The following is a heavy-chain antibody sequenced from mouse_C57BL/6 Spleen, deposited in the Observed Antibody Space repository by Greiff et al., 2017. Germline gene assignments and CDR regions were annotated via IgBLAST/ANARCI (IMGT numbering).Heavy chain of an antibody. Sequence: VHVKQSGAELVRPGASVKLSCTASGFNIKDDYMHWVKQRPEQGLEWIGWIDPENGDTEYASKFQGKATITADTSSNTAYLQLSSLTSEDTAVYYCTHGYGSWGQGTTLTVSS. J-gene: IGHJ2*01. CDR3: THGYGS. CDR2: IDPENGDT. CDR1: GFNIKDDY. V-gene: IGHV14-4*01. D-gene: IGHD1-2*01.